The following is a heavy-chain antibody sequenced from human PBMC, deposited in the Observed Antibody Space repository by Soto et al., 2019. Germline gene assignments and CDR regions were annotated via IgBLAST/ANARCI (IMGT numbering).Heavy chain of an antibody. CDR3: ARGEGYCSGGNCFYFDY. J-gene: IGHJ4*02. Sequence: ASETLSLTCTVPGASISSGGYYWSWIRQHPGKGLEWIGYIYYGASSHYNPSLKSRVSISIDTSKNQLSLNLGSVTVADTAVYYCARGEGYCSGGNCFYFDYWGQGTSVTVSS. D-gene: IGHD2-15*01. CDR1: GASISSGGYY. V-gene: IGHV4-31*03. CDR2: IYYGASS.